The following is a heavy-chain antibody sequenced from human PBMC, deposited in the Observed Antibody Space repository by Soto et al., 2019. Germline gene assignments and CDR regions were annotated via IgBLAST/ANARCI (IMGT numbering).Heavy chain of an antibody. CDR2: ISYDGSNK. V-gene: IGHV3-30-3*01. CDR3: ARTPAGSGSYLSFDY. D-gene: IGHD3-10*01. CDR1: GFTFSSYA. Sequence: GGSLRLSCAASGFTFSSYAMHWVRQAPGKGLEWVAVISYDGSNKYYADSVKGRFTISRDNSKNTLYLQMNSLRAEDTAVYYCARTPAGSGSYLSFDYWGQGTLVTVSS. J-gene: IGHJ4*02.